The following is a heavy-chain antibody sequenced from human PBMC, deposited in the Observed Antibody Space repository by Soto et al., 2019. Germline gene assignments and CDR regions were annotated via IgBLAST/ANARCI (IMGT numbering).Heavy chain of an antibody. CDR1: GYSFTSYW. CDR3: ARGKGARPSNDCYYGMDG. CDR2: IYPGDSDT. D-gene: IGHD1-26*01. V-gene: IGHV5-51*01. J-gene: IGHJ6*02. Sequence: PGESLKISCKGSGYSFTSYWIGWVRQMPGKGLEWMGMIYPGDSDTRYSPSFQGQVTISADKSISTAYLQWSSLKASDTAMYYCARGKGARPSNDCYYGMDGWGQGTTITVSS.